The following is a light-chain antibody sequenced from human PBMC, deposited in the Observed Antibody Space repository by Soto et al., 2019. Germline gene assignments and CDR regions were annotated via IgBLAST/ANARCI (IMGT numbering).Light chain of an antibody. CDR3: QQYGTSPT. V-gene: IGKV3-20*01. CDR2: GAS. J-gene: IGKJ5*01. Sequence: EIVLTQSPGTLSLFPGERATLSCRASQSLITRYLAWYQQKPGQAHRLLIYGASSRATGIPDRFSGSGSGTDFTLTISRLEPEDFAVYSCQQYGTSPTFGQGTRLEIK. CDR1: QSLITRY.